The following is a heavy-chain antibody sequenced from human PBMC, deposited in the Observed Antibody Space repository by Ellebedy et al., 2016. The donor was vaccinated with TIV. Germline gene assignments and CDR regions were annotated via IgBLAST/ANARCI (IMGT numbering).Heavy chain of an antibody. D-gene: IGHD2-2*01. CDR3: ARVAAKYPGNY. Sequence: MPSETLSLTCDVSNYSITSGYYWGWTRQPPGKGLEWIGSIYFSGSTYYNPSLKSRVTMSVDTSKNQFSLKLTSVTAADTAVYYCARVAAKYPGNYWGQGTLVTVSS. CDR1: NYSITSGYY. J-gene: IGHJ4*02. CDR2: IYFSGST. V-gene: IGHV4-38-2*01.